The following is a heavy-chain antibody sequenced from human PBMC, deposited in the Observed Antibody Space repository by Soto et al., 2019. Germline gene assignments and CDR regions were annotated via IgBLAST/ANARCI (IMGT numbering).Heavy chain of an antibody. D-gene: IGHD3-22*01. CDR1: GYTFTSYG. CDR2: INPYNGNT. J-gene: IGHJ4*02. Sequence: ASVKVSCKASGYTFTSYGISWVRQAPGQGLEWMGLINPYNGNTNYAQKLQGRVTMTTDTSTSTVYMELRSLRSDDTAVYYCARDLGSSGHIFDYWGQGTLVTVSS. V-gene: IGHV1-18*01. CDR3: ARDLGSSGHIFDY.